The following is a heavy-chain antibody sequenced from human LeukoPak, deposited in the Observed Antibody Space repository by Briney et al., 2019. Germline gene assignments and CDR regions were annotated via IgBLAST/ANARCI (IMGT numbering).Heavy chain of an antibody. V-gene: IGHV3-64D*09. CDR3: VRTIAVAGPYYFDY. Sequence: GGSLRLSCSASGFTFSSYGMHWVRQAPGKGLEYVSGISSNGGSRYYADSVKGRYTISRDSSKNTLYPQMSSLRGDDTAVYYCVRTIAVAGPYYFDYWGQGTLVTVSS. CDR2: ISSNGGSR. CDR1: GFTFSSYG. J-gene: IGHJ4*02. D-gene: IGHD6-19*01.